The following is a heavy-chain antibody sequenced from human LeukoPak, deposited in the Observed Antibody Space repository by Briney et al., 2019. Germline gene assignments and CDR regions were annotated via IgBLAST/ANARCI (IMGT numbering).Heavy chain of an antibody. V-gene: IGHV3-21*01. Sequence: GGSLRLSCAASGFTFSSYSMNWVRQAPGKGLEWVSSISSSSSYIYYADSVKGRFTISRDNAKNSLYLQMNSLRAEDTAVYYCARDAVKLTIFFYYYYMDVWGKGTTVTVSS. CDR2: ISSSSSYI. J-gene: IGHJ6*03. CDR3: ARDAVKLTIFFYYYYMDV. CDR1: GFTFSSYS. D-gene: IGHD3-3*01.